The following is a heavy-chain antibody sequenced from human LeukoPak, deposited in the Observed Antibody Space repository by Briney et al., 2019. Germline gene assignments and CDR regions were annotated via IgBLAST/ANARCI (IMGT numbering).Heavy chain of an antibody. D-gene: IGHD5-12*01. J-gene: IGHJ4*02. CDR1: GFTFSSYT. CDR3: ARGEDSGYVLDY. CDR2: ISTSSSHI. Sequence: GGSLRLSCAASGFTFSSYTMNWVRQAPGKGLEWVSAISTSSSHIYYVDSVKGRFTISRDNAKNSLYLQMNSLRAEDTAVYYCARGEDSGYVLDYWGQGTLVTVSS. V-gene: IGHV3-21*01.